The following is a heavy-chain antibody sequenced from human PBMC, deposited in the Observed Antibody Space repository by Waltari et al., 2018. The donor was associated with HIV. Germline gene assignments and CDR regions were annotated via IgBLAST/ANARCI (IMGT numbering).Heavy chain of an antibody. V-gene: IGHV1-3*04. CDR3: VRVGDFVRYYDWSGAFDQ. CDR1: GYKFNNFD. J-gene: IGHJ3*01. CDR2: INTDNGKT. D-gene: IGHD3-9*01. Sequence: QVRLVQSETEVVEPGAAVTFSCKTSGYKFNNFDVHWLRRAPGGSCEWLGWINTDNGKTKYSEEFKDRILITKDTPATTIYMHMTGLEMEDVAVYFCVRVGDFVRYYDWSGAFDQWGQGTTVFVSS.